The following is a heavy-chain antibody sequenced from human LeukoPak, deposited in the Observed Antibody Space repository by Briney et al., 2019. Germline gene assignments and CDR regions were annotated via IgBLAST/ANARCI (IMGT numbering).Heavy chain of an antibody. CDR1: GFTFTDYA. J-gene: IGHJ5*02. CDR3: ARAWPWYDP. Sequence: GGSLRLSCAASGFTFTDYAMTWVRQAPGKGLEWVSAISGSGGTTHYAESVKGRYTISRDNSKTMLYLQMNSLRAEDTAVYYCARAWPWYDPWGQGTLVTVSS. V-gene: IGHV3-23*01. CDR2: ISGSGGTT.